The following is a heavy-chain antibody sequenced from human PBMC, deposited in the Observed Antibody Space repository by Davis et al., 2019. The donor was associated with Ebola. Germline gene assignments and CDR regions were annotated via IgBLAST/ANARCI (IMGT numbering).Heavy chain of an antibody. J-gene: IGHJ6*02. V-gene: IGHV3-33*08. Sequence: GGSLRLSCAASGFTVSSNYMSWVRQAPGKGLEWVAVIRYDGSNKYYADSVKGRFTISRDNSKNTLYLQMNSLRAEDTAVYYCARDSPYYYGMDVWGQGTTVTVSS. CDR2: IRYDGSNK. CDR1: GFTVSSNY. D-gene: IGHD3-16*01. CDR3: ARDSPYYYGMDV.